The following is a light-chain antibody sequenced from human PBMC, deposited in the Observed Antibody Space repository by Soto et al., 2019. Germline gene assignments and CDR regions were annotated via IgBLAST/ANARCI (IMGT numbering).Light chain of an antibody. CDR2: KVS. CDR3: MQGLDWPWT. J-gene: IGKJ1*01. V-gene: IGKV2-30*01. Sequence: DVVLTQSPLSLPVTLGQPASISCRSSQSLVYSDGNTYLNWFQQRPGQSPRRLIYKVSNRDSGVPDRFSGSVSGTDFTLKISRVEAEDVGVYYCMQGLDWPWTFGQGTKVEIK. CDR1: QSLVYSDGNTY.